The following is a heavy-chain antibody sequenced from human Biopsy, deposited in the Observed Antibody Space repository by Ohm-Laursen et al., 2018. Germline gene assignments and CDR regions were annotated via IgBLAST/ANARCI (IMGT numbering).Heavy chain of an antibody. J-gene: IGHJ4*02. D-gene: IGHD5-24*01. V-gene: IGHV3-7*01. CDR3: ARGRHGYNFGGIQH. CDR2: IKEDGSVI. Sequence: SLRLSCSASGFTFSNYWMTWVRQAPGKELEWVANIKEDGSVIHYLDSVKGRFTISRDNANKLLFLQMSSLRAEDTALYYCARGRHGYNFGGIQHWGQGILVSVSS. CDR1: GFTFSNYW.